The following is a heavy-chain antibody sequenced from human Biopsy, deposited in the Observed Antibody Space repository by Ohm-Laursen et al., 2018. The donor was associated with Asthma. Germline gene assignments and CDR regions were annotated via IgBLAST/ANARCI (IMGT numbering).Heavy chain of an antibody. CDR2: ISYSGST. CDR3: ARVPTTFRYFDL. V-gene: IGHV4-61*01. CDR1: GGSVSSGSYY. Sequence: SETLSLTCPVSGGSVSSGSYYWSWIRQPPGKGLAWVSYISYSGSTDYNPSLKSRLTISMDTSKNQFSLKLSSVTAADTAVYYCARVPTTFRYFDLWGRGTLVTVSS. D-gene: IGHD2/OR15-2a*01. J-gene: IGHJ2*01.